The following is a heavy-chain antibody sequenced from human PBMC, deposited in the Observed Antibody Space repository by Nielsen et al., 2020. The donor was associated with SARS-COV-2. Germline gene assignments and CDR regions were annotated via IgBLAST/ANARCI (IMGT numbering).Heavy chain of an antibody. V-gene: IGHV3-23*01. CDR1: GGSISSYY. CDR2: ISGSGGST. CDR3: AKDKQWLVPGAFDI. J-gene: IGHJ3*02. D-gene: IGHD6-19*01. Sequence: ETLSLTCTVSGGSISSYYWSWVRQAPGKGLEWVSAISGSGGSTYYADSVKGRFTISRDNSKNTLYLQMNSLRAEDTAVYYCAKDKQWLVPGAFDIWGQGTMVTVSS.